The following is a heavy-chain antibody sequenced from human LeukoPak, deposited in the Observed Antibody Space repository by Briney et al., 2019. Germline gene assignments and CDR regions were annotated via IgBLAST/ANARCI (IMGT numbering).Heavy chain of an antibody. CDR3: ARDLEAVAGTAPRLGVGDY. Sequence: SETLSLTCAVYGGSFSGYYWSWIRQPPGKGLEWIGEINHSGSTNYNPSLKSRVTISVDTSKNQFSLKLSSVTAADTAVYYCARDLEAVAGTAPRLGVGDYWGQGTLVTVSS. V-gene: IGHV4-34*01. D-gene: IGHD6-19*01. CDR1: GGSFSGYY. J-gene: IGHJ4*02. CDR2: INHSGST.